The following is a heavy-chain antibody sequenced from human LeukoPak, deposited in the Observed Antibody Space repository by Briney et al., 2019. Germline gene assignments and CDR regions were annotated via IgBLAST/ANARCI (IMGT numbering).Heavy chain of an antibody. CDR3: TKADDSSGYLPAQ. CDR2: INRDGGVT. Sequence: GGSLRLSCVASGFTFDDYTMHWVRQAPGKGLAWVSLINRDGGVTKYGGSVKGRFAISRDNNKNSLSLQMNSLRPEDTAVYYCTKADDSSGYLPAQWGQGTLVTVSS. D-gene: IGHD3-22*01. J-gene: IGHJ4*02. V-gene: IGHV3-43*01. CDR1: GFTFDDYT.